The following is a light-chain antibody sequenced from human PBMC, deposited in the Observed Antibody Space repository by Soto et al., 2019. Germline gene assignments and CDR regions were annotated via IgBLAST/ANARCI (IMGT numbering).Light chain of an antibody. V-gene: IGKV3-20*01. CDR3: QQYSSTPHT. CDR1: QSISRTY. J-gene: IGKJ2*01. CDR2: GTG. Sequence: DIVLTQSPGNLSLSPGQIATLSCRTIQSISRTYLAWYKHKRGQAPRLLMFGTGSRATGIPYRFSGTGFWTDFTLIIIRLEPEDFAVYYRQQYSSTPHTFGQGTNLEIK.